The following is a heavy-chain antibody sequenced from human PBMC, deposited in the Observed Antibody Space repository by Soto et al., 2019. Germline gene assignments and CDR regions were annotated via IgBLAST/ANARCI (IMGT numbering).Heavy chain of an antibody. CDR2: ISGSGGST. D-gene: IGHD3-10*01. J-gene: IGHJ3*02. V-gene: IGHV3-23*01. CDR3: AKDCGALVSFDI. Sequence: EVQLLESGGGLVQPGGSLRLSCAASGFTFSSYAMSWVRQAPGKGLEWVSAISGSGGSTYYADSVKGRFTISRDNSKNTLYLQMNSLIAEDSAVYYCAKDCGALVSFDIWGRGTMVTVSS. CDR1: GFTFSSYA.